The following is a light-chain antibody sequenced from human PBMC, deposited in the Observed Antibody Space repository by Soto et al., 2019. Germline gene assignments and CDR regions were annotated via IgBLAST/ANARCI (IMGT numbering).Light chain of an antibody. CDR1: QSVSSY. V-gene: IGKV3-20*01. Sequence: EIVMTQSPGTLSLSPGERATLSCRASQSVSSYLAWYQQKPGQAPRLLIYGASSRATGIPDRFSGSGSGADFTLIISRLEPEDFAVYYCQQYGSSPLTFGGGTKVDIK. CDR3: QQYGSSPLT. CDR2: GAS. J-gene: IGKJ4*01.